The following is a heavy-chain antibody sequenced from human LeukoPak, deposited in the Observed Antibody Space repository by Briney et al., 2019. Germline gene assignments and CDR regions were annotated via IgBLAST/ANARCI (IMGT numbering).Heavy chain of an antibody. CDR1: GFTFSSYS. D-gene: IGHD1-14*01. CDR2: ISSSSSYI. Sequence: GGSLRLSCAASGFTFSSYSMNWVRRAPGKGLEWVSSISSSSSYIYYADSVKGRFTISRDNAKNSLYLQMNSLRAEDTAVYYCARGEATGGTDDAFDIWGQGAMVTVSS. V-gene: IGHV3-21*01. CDR3: ARGEATGGTDDAFDI. J-gene: IGHJ3*02.